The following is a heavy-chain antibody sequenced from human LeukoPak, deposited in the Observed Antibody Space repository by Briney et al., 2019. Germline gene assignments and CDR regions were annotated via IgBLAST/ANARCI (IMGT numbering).Heavy chain of an antibody. CDR3: AKESSLLRGPTVIYYFDF. CDR2: ISGGGGST. D-gene: IGHD3-10*01. V-gene: IGHV3-23*01. CDR1: DFTFSTYG. J-gene: IGHJ4*02. Sequence: GESLRLSCAASDFTFSTYGMSWVRQAPGKGLEWVSSISGGGGSTYYADSVKGRFTISRDNSKNTLYLQMNSLRAEDTAIYYCAKESSLLRGPTVIYYFDFWGQGTLVTVSS.